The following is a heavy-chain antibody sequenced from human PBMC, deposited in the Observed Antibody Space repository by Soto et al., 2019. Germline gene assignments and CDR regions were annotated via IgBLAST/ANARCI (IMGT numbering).Heavy chain of an antibody. CDR3: ARAISTTGWFDP. Sequence: GGSVRLSCAASGFTFSSYDMHWVRQATGKGLEWVSAIGTAGDTYYPGSVKGRFTISRENAKNSLYLQMNSLRAGDTAVYYCARAISTTGWFDPWGQGTLVTVSS. D-gene: IGHD3-3*01. CDR1: GFTFSSYD. J-gene: IGHJ5*02. CDR2: IGTAGDT. V-gene: IGHV3-13*01.